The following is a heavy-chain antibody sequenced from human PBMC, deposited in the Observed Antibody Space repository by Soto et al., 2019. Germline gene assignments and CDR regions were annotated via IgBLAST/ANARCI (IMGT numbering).Heavy chain of an antibody. V-gene: IGHV1-18*01. Sequence: QVQLVQSGAEVKKPGASVKVSCKASGYTFISYGISWVRQAPGQGLEWMGWISAYNGNTNYAQKLQGRVTMTTDIYTSTAFMELRSLGSDDTAMYYCARESGTTNWFDPWGQGTLVTVSS. CDR1: GYTFISYG. CDR2: ISAYNGNT. CDR3: ARESGTTNWFDP. J-gene: IGHJ5*02. D-gene: IGHD1-7*01.